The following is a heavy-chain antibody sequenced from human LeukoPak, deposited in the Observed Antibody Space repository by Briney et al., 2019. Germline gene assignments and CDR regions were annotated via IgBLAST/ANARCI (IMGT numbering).Heavy chain of an antibody. V-gene: IGHV3-23*01. CDR2: ISGSGGST. Sequence: PGGSLRLSCAASGFTFSSYGMSWVRQAPGKGLEWVSAISGSGGSTYYADSVKGRFTISRDNSKNTLYLQMNSLRAEDTAVYYCAKDAYGSGSYYNDYWGQGTLVTVSS. CDR1: GFTFSSYG. J-gene: IGHJ4*02. CDR3: AKDAYGSGSYYNDY. D-gene: IGHD3-10*01.